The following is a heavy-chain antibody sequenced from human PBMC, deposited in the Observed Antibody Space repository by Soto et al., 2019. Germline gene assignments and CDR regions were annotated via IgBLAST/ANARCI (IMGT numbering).Heavy chain of an antibody. D-gene: IGHD6-6*01. V-gene: IGHV3-74*01. CDR2: INSDGSST. CDR3: VRDLKENISSQLDY. Sequence: EVQLVESGGGLVQPGGSLRLSCAGSGFTFISYGINWVRQGPGKGLVWVSRINSDGSSTSYASSVKGRFTISRDKAKNTLYLQMNSLRAEDTAVYYCVRDLKENISSQLDYWGQGTLITVSS. J-gene: IGHJ4*02. CDR1: GFTFISYG.